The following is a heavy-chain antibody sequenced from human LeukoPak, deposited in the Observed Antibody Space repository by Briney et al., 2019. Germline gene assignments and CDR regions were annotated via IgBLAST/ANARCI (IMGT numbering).Heavy chain of an antibody. V-gene: IGHV1-18*01. J-gene: IGHJ5*02. CDR1: GYTFTTYG. D-gene: IGHD6-19*01. Sequence: GASVKVSCKASGYTFTTYGISWVRQAPGQGPEWMGWINTYNGNTNYAQKLQGRVTMTTDTSTSTAYMELRSLRSDDTAVYYCARDLGSGPNWFDPWGQGTLVTVSS. CDR3: ARDLGSGPNWFDP. CDR2: INTYNGNT.